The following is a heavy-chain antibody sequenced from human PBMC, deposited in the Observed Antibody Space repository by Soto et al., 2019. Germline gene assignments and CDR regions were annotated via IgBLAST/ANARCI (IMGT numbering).Heavy chain of an antibody. CDR3: ATSNWFDP. V-gene: IGHV4-39*01. J-gene: IGHJ5*02. CDR1: GRFISSRGYY. Sequence: QLQLQESAPGLVKPSETLSLTCTVSGRFISSRGYYGGWIRQPPGKGLEWIGTNYYSGSTYYNPALKSRVTIPVDTSKNQSSLKRSSVTAADTAVYYCATSNWFDPWGQGTLVTVSS. CDR2: NYYSGST.